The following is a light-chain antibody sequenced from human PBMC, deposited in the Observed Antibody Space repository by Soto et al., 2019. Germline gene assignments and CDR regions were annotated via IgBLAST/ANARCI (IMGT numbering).Light chain of an antibody. Sequence: ELLITQSPATLSVSPGERATLSCRASQSVSSNLAWYQQKPGQAPRLLIFGAYYRATGIPARFIGSGSGTDFTLTISSLQPEDFALYYCQQDYNLPGTFGQGTKVDIK. CDR1: QSVSSN. J-gene: IGKJ1*01. CDR3: QQDYNLPGT. V-gene: IGKV3D-15*02. CDR2: GAY.